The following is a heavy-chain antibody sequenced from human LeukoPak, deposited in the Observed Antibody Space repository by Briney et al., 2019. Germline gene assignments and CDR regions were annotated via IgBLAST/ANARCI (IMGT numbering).Heavy chain of an antibody. D-gene: IGHD5-18*01. CDR3: ARAGTRGYGYYYYMDV. J-gene: IGHJ6*03. V-gene: IGHV1-2*02. CDR1: GYTFTGYY. CDR2: INPNSGGT. Sequence: ASVKVSCKASGYTFTGYYMHWVRQAPGQGLEWMGWINPNSGGTNYAQKFQGRVTMTRDTPISTAYMELSRLRSDDTAVYYCARAGTRGYGYYYYMDVWGKGTTVTVSS.